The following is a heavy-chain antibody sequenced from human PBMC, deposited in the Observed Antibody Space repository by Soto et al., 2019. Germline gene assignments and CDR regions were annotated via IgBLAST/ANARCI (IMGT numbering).Heavy chain of an antibody. CDR1: GFTFSSYW. Sequence: GGSLRLSCAASGFTFSSYWMHWVRQAPGKGLVWVSRINSDGSSTSYADSVKGRFTISRDNAKNTLYLQMNSLRAEDTAVYYCARVGSGSPSSYGMDVWGQGTTVTVSS. J-gene: IGHJ6*02. CDR3: ARVGSGSPSSYGMDV. D-gene: IGHD3-10*01. CDR2: INSDGSST. V-gene: IGHV3-74*01.